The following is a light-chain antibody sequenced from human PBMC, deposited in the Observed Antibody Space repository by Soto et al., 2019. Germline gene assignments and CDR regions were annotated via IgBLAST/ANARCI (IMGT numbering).Light chain of an antibody. Sequence: DIQMTQSPSSLSASVGDRVTITCRASQSITNYLNWYQKKPGKAPRLLIYGASSLQSGVPSRFTGSGSGTEFTLTISTLQPDDVATYYCQQYNSYQWTFGQGTKVDIK. CDR2: GAS. V-gene: IGKV1-39*01. CDR3: QQYNSYQWT. J-gene: IGKJ1*01. CDR1: QSITNY.